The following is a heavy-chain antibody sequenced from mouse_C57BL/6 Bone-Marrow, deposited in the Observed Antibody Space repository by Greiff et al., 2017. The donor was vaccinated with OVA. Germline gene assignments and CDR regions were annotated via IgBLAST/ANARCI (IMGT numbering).Heavy chain of an antibody. Sequence: VQLQQSGAELARPGASVKLSCKASGYTFTSYGISWVKQRPGQGLEWIGEIYPRSGNTYYNEKFKGKATLTADKSSSTAYMELRSLTSEDSAVYFGARRRIYDGYYPYYFDYWGQGTTLTVSS. V-gene: IGHV1-81*01. CDR1: GYTFTSYG. CDR3: ARRRIYDGYYPYYFDY. J-gene: IGHJ2*01. CDR2: IYPRSGNT. D-gene: IGHD2-3*01.